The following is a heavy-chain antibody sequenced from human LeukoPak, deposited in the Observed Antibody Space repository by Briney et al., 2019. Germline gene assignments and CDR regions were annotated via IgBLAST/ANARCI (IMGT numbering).Heavy chain of an antibody. CDR3: ARRRGSSRSLYNWFDP. CDR2: INHSGST. D-gene: IGHD6-13*01. Sequence: PSETLSLTCAVYGGSFSGYYWSWIRQPPGKGLEWIGEINHSGSTNYNPSLKSRVTISVDTSKNQFSLKLSSVTAADTAVYYCARRRGSSRSLYNWFDPWGQGTLVTVSS. CDR1: GGSFSGYY. J-gene: IGHJ5*02. V-gene: IGHV4-34*01.